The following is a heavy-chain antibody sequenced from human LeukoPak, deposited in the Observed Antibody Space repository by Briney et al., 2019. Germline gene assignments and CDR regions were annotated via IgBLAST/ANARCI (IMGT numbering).Heavy chain of an antibody. Sequence: ASVKVSCKVSGNTLTEISMHWVRQAPGQGLEWMGWISAYNGNTNYAQKLQGRVTMTTDTSTSTAYMELRSLRSDDTAVYYCARAAALYSYDSSGSHFDYWGQGTLVTVSS. CDR3: ARAAALYSYDSSGSHFDY. CDR2: ISAYNGNT. D-gene: IGHD3-22*01. V-gene: IGHV1-18*01. J-gene: IGHJ4*02. CDR1: GNTLTEIS.